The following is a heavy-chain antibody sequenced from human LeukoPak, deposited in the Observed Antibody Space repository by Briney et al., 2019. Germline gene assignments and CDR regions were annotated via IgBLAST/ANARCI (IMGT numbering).Heavy chain of an antibody. J-gene: IGHJ4*02. CDR2: IYYSGST. D-gene: IGHD3-3*01. CDR3: ARRGPLEFDY. Sequence: SETLSLTCTVSGGPISSYHWSWIRQPPGKGLEWIGYIYYSGSTNYNPSLKSRVTISVDTSKNQFSLKLSSVTAADTAVYYCARRGPLEFDYWGQGTLVTVPS. CDR1: GGPISSYH. V-gene: IGHV4-59*08.